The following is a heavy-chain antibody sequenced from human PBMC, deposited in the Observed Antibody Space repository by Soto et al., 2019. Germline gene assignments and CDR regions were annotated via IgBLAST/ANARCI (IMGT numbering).Heavy chain of an antibody. Sequence: GGSLRLSCAASGFTFSNAWMNWVRQAPGKGLEWVGRIKSKTDGGTTDYAAPVKGRFTISRDDSKNTLYLQMNSLKTEETAVYYCTTDGLEDIVVVPAANQRLYYYYYGMDVWGQGTTVTVSS. J-gene: IGHJ6*02. CDR3: TTDGLEDIVVVPAANQRLYYYYYGMDV. D-gene: IGHD2-2*01. CDR1: GFTFSNAW. V-gene: IGHV3-15*07. CDR2: IKSKTDGGTT.